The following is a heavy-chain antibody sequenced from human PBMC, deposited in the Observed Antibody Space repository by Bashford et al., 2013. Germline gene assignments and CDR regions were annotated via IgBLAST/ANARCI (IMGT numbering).Heavy chain of an antibody. J-gene: IGHJ4*02. Sequence: ASVKVSCKASGYTFTNYFMNWVRQAPGQGLEWMGIXNPSGGSTKYAQNFQGRVTMTRDTSTSTVYMDLSSLRSEDTAVYYCARGLYSSGWGPFDYWGQGTLVTVSS. CDR1: GYTFTNYF. V-gene: IGHV1-46*01. CDR3: ARGLYSSGWGPFDY. CDR2: XNPSGGST. D-gene: IGHD6-19*01.